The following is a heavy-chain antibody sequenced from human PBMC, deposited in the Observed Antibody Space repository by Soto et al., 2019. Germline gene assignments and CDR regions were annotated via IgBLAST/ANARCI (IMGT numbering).Heavy chain of an antibody. Sequence: QVQLQQWGAGLLKPSETLSLTCAVYGGSFSGYYWSWIRQPPGKGLEWIGEINHSGSTNYNPSLKSRVTISVDTSKNQFSLKLSSVTAADTAVYYCARGTRDGYNHTGRDYWGQGTLVTVSS. CDR1: GGSFSGYY. CDR3: ARGTRDGYNHTGRDY. CDR2: INHSGST. D-gene: IGHD5-12*01. V-gene: IGHV4-34*01. J-gene: IGHJ4*02.